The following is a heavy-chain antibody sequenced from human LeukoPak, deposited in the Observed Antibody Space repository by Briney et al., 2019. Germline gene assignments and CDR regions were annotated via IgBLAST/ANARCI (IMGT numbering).Heavy chain of an antibody. J-gene: IGHJ4*02. D-gene: IGHD6-13*01. V-gene: IGHV3-23*01. CDR1: GFTFSSYA. Sequence: RTGGSLRLSCAASGFTFSSYAMSWVRQAPGKGLEWVSAISGSGGSTYHADSVKGRFTISRDNSKNTLYLQMNSLRAEDTAVYYCAKVRVQQLLARDLDYWGQGTLVTVSS. CDR2: ISGSGGST. CDR3: AKVRVQQLLARDLDY.